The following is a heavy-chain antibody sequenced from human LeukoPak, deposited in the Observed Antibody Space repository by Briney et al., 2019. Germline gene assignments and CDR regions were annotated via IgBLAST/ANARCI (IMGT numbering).Heavy chain of an antibody. J-gene: IGHJ4*02. V-gene: IGHV3-73*01. Sequence: GGSLRLSCAASGFTFSGSAMHWVRQASGKGLEWVGRVRSKANSYATAYAASVRGRFTISRDDSKNTAYLQMNSLKTEDTAVYYCARTRSSGTCDYWGQGTLVTVSS. CDR3: ARTRSSGTCDY. CDR2: VRSKANSYAT. D-gene: IGHD1-26*01. CDR1: GFTFSGSA.